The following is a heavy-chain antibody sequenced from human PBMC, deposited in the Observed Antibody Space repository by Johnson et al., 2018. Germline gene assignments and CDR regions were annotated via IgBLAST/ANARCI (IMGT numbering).Heavy chain of an antibody. J-gene: IGHJ5*02. CDR1: DFSFSQYG. Sequence: QVQLVQSGGGVVQXGKAXRLXCLASDFSFSQYGMHWVRQGPGKGLEWVAVISYDGTKKYYTESVKGRFTISRDDSANTLFLDMNSLRVEDTAMYYCAKNPGKYYYDSSVDLWGQGTLVTVSS. D-gene: IGHD3-22*01. V-gene: IGHV3-30*18. CDR3: AKNPGKYYYDSSVDL. CDR2: ISYDGTKK.